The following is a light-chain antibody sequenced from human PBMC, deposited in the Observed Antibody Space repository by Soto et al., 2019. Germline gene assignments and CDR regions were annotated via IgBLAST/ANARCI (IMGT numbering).Light chain of an antibody. CDR2: GSS. J-gene: IGLJ2*01. Sequence: QSVLTQPPSVSGAPGQRVTISCTGSSSNIGAGSDVHWYQQLPGTAPKLLIFGSSNRPSGVPDRFSGSKSRTSASLAITGLQAEDEADYYCQSYDNNLLVFGGGTKLTVL. V-gene: IGLV1-40*01. CDR1: SSNIGAGSD. CDR3: QSYDNNLLV.